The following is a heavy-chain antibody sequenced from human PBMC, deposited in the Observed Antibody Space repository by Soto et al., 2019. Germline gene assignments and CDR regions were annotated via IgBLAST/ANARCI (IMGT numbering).Heavy chain of an antibody. V-gene: IGHV1-69*02. J-gene: IGHJ3*02. D-gene: IGHD6-13*01. CDR1: GGTFSSYT. CDR3: ARADIAGASFDI. CDR2: IIPILGIA. Sequence: SVKVSCKASGGTFSSYTISWVRQAPGQGLEWMGRIIPILGIANYAQKFQGRVTITADKSTSTAYMELSSLRSEDTAVYYCARADIAGASFDIWGQGTMVTVSS.